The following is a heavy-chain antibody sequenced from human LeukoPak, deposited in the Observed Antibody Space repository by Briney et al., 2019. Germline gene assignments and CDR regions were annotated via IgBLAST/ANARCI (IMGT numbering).Heavy chain of an antibody. CDR1: GYIFTSFG. D-gene: IGHD3-10*01. CDR2: ISAYNGNT. Sequence: ASVKVSCKASGYIFTSFGISWLRQAPGQRLEWMRWISAYNGNTNYAQKVQGRVTMTTDTSTSTAYMELRSLRSDDTAVYYCARDVVTYYASGSLDAFDMWGQGTMVTVSS. J-gene: IGHJ3*02. V-gene: IGHV1-18*01. CDR3: ARDVVTYYASGSLDAFDM.